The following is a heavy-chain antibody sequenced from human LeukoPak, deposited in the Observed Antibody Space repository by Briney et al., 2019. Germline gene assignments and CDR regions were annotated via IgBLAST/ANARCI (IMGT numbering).Heavy chain of an antibody. Sequence: ASVKVSFTASGYTFTDYYMHWVRQAPGQGLEWMGWINPNSGGTNYAHKFQGRVSMTRDTSISTAYMELNWLTSDDTAVYYCARGGLYDNRGTIDYWGQGTLVTVSS. CDR2: INPNSGGT. D-gene: IGHD3-22*01. V-gene: IGHV1-2*02. CDR1: GYTFTDYY. CDR3: ARGGLYDNRGTIDY. J-gene: IGHJ4*02.